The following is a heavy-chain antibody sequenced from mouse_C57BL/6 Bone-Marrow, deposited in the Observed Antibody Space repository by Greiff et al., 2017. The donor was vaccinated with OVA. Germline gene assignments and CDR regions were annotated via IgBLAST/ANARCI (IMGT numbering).Heavy chain of an antibody. CDR2: ISSGGDYI. CDR1: GFTFSSYA. V-gene: IGHV5-9-1*02. Sequence: EVKLMESGEGLVKPGGSLKLSCAASGFTFSSYAMSWVRQTPEKRLEWVAYISSGGDYIYYADTVKGRFTISRDNARNTLYLQMSSLKSEDTAKYYCTRGADYYAMDYWGQGTSVTVSS. J-gene: IGHJ4*01. CDR3: TRGADYYAMDY.